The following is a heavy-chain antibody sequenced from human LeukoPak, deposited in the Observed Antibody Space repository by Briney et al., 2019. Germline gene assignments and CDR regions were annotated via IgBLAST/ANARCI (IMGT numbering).Heavy chain of an antibody. D-gene: IGHD2-15*01. Sequence: GGSLRLSCAASGFTFSTYGMSWVRQAPGKGLEWVSAISGSGGTTYYADSVKGRFTISRDNSKNTLYLQMNSLRAEDTAVYYCAKCSGGSCYIFGAFDIWGQGTMVTVSS. CDR2: ISGSGGTT. CDR3: AKCSGGSCYIFGAFDI. J-gene: IGHJ3*02. CDR1: GFTFSTYG. V-gene: IGHV3-23*01.